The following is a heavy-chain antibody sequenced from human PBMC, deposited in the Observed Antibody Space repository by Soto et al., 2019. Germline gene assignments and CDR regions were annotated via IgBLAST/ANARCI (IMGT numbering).Heavy chain of an antibody. CDR1: GFNFSSYA. Sequence: GGSLRLSSAASGFNFSSYAMHWVRQAPGKGLEWVAVISYDGSNKYYADSVKGRFTISRDNSKNTLYLQMNSLRAEDTAVYYCARDISTVIHYYYYGMDVWGQGTTVTVSS. CDR2: ISYDGSNK. J-gene: IGHJ6*02. V-gene: IGHV3-30-3*01. CDR3: ARDISTVIHYYYYGMDV. D-gene: IGHD4-17*01.